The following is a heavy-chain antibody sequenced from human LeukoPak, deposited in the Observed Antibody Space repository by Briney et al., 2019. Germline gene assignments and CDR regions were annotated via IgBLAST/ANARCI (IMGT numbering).Heavy chain of an antibody. CDR1: GFTFSSYA. CDR2: ISGSGGST. D-gene: IGHD3-3*01. J-gene: IGHJ6*02. V-gene: IGHV3-23*01. CDR3: AKSVAIYFYYGLDV. Sequence: GGSLRLSCAASGFTFSSYAMSWVRQTPGKGLEWVSAISGSGGSTYYADSVKGRFTISRDNSKNTLFLQMDSPRAEDTAPYYCAKSVAIYFYYGLDVWGQGTTVTVSS.